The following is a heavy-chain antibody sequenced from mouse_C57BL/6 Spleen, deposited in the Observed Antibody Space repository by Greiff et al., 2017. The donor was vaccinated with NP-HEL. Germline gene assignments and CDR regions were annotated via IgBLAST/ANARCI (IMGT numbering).Heavy chain of an antibody. J-gene: IGHJ3*01. V-gene: IGHV1-75*01. CDR2: IFPGSGST. CDR1: GYTFTDYY. D-gene: IGHD1-1*01. CDR3: AREIITTVGEPWFAY. Sequence: QVQLQQSGPELVKPGASVKISCKASGYTFTDYYINWVKQRPGQGLEWIGWIFPGSGSTYYNEKFKGKATLTVDKSSSTAYMLLSSLTSEDSAVYFCAREIITTVGEPWFAYWGQGTLVTVSA.